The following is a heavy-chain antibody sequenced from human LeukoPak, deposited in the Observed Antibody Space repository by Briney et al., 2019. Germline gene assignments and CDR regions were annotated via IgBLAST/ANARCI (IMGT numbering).Heavy chain of an antibody. J-gene: IGHJ4*02. Sequence: ASVKVSCKASGYTFTGYYMHLVRQAPGQGLEWMGWMNPNSGGTHHAQRFQGRVTLTRDTSINTVYMELSRLRSDDTAVYYCARDSEKIEVAGDFDYWGQGTLVTVSS. D-gene: IGHD6-13*01. V-gene: IGHV1-2*02. CDR1: GYTFTGYY. CDR2: MNPNSGGT. CDR3: ARDSEKIEVAGDFDY.